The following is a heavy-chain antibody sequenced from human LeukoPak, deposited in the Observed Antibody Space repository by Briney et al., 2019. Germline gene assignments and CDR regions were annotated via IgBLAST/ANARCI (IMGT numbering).Heavy chain of an antibody. CDR2: ISAYNGNT. Sequence: ASVKVSCKASGYTFTSYGISWVRQAPGQGLEWMGWISAYNGNTNYAQKLQGRVTMTTDTSTSTAYMELRGLRSDDTAVYYCARDCSGGSCYYYWGQGTLVTVSS. V-gene: IGHV1-18*01. CDR3: ARDCSGGSCYYY. CDR1: GYTFTSYG. D-gene: IGHD2-15*01. J-gene: IGHJ4*02.